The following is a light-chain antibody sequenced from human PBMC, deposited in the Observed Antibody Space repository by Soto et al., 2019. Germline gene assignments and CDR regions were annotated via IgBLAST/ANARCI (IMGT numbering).Light chain of an antibody. J-gene: IGKJ1*01. CDR3: QQYNSYST. CDR2: DAS. CDR1: QTISKW. V-gene: IGKV1-5*01. Sequence: DIQMTQSRSTLSASIGDRVTVTCRASQTISKWLAWYQQKPGKAPKLLIYDASSLESGVSSRFSGSGSGTEFTLTISSLQPDDFATCYCQQYNSYSTFGQGTKVDIK.